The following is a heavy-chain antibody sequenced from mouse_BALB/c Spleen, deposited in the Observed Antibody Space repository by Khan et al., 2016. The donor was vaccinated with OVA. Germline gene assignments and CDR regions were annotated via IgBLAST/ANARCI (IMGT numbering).Heavy chain of an antibody. CDR2: ISSTGTYT. Sequence: EVQVVESGGGLVKPGGSLKLSCAASGFAFNSYDMSWVRQTPEKRLEWVATISSTGTYTYYPDSVKGRFTISRDTARNTLCLQMSSLRSEDTALYYCTRPSYYGNPWFTYWGQGTLVTVSA. D-gene: IGHD2-10*01. J-gene: IGHJ3*01. V-gene: IGHV5-9*02. CDR3: TRPSYYGNPWFTY. CDR1: GFAFNSYD.